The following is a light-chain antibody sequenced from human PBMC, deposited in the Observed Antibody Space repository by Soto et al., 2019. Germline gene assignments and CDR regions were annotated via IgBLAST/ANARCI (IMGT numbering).Light chain of an antibody. CDR1: QSVRSSY. CDR3: QQYGNSGT. V-gene: IGKV3-20*01. J-gene: IGKJ1*01. Sequence: EIVLTQSPGTLSLSPGERVTLSCRVSQSVRSSYLAWYQQRPGQVPRLLIYGESSRATGNPARFSGSGSGTDFTLTISRLEPEDFAVYYYQQYGNSGTFGQGTKVDNK. CDR2: GES.